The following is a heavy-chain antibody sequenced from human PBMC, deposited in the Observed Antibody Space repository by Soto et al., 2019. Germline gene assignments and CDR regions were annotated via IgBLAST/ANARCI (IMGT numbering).Heavy chain of an antibody. CDR3: AKDPHQRVVAPREVYFDY. D-gene: IGHD3-22*01. V-gene: IGHV3-23*01. J-gene: IGHJ4*02. CDR1: GFTFSSYA. CDR2: ISGSGGST. Sequence: GGSLILSCAASGFTFSSYAMSWVRQAPGKGLEWVSAISGSGGSTYYADSVKGRFTISRDNSKNTLYLQMNSLRAEDTAVYYCAKDPHQRVVAPREVYFDYWGQGTLVTVSS.